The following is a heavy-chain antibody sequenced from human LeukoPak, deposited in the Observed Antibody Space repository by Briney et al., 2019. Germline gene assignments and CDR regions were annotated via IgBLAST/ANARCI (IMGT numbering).Heavy chain of an antibody. CDR2: IYYSGST. CDR1: GGSISRGGYY. V-gene: IGHV4-31*03. Sequence: SETLSLTCPVSGGSISRGGYYWSWIRQPPGKGLEGIGYIYYSGSTYYNPSLKSRGTISVDTHKNQFSLKLSSVTAADTAVYYCARVPNYYDSSGYYDYWGQGTLVTVSS. CDR3: ARVPNYYDSSGYYDY. J-gene: IGHJ4*02. D-gene: IGHD3-22*01.